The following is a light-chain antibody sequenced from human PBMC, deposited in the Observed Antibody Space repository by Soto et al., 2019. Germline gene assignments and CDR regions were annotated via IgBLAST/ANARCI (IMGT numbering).Light chain of an antibody. Sequence: DIQMTQSPSSLSASVGDRVTITCRASQSISSYLNWYQQKPGKAPKLLIYAASSLQSGVPSRFSGSGSGTYFTLTRSSLQPEDFATYYCQQSYSTPRTFGQGNQVEIK. V-gene: IGKV1-39*01. CDR2: AAS. CDR1: QSISSY. J-gene: IGKJ1*01. CDR3: QQSYSTPRT.